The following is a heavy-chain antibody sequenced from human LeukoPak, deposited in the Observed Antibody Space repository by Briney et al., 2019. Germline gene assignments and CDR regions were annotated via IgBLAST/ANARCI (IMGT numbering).Heavy chain of an antibody. Sequence: GESLKISCKGSGYSFTSYWIGWVRQMPGKGLEWMGIIYPGDSDTRYSPSFQGQVTISADKSINTAYLQWSSLKASDTALYYCARLPDSGSYFGVRANYFDYWGQGTLVTVSS. CDR1: GYSFTSYW. CDR2: IYPGDSDT. J-gene: IGHJ4*02. V-gene: IGHV5-51*01. D-gene: IGHD1-26*01. CDR3: ARLPDSGSYFGVRANYFDY.